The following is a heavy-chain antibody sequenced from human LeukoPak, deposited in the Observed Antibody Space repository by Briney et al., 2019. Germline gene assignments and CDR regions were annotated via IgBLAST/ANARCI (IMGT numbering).Heavy chain of an antibody. CDR2: INHSGST. CDR3: ARYSSSWDYFDY. J-gene: IGHJ4*02. V-gene: IGHV4-34*01. Sequence: PSETLSLTCAVYGGSFSGYYWSWIRQPPGKGLEWIGEINHSGSTNYNPSLKSRVTISVDRSKNQFSLKLSSVTAADTAVYYCARYSSSWDYFDYWGQGTLVTVSS. D-gene: IGHD6-13*01. CDR1: GGSFSGYY.